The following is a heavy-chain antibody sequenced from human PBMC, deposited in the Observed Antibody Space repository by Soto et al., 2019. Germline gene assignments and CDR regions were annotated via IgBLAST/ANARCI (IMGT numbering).Heavy chain of an antibody. D-gene: IGHD2-8*01. V-gene: IGHV4-59*01. J-gene: IGHJ1*01. CDR1: GGPITSYH. CDR3: ARDMHAGFTHYFEP. Sequence: SETLSLTCLVSGGPITSYHWRCIRQFPERGLEWIACTSYPGNTNYNPSRQRRVTTSMDTSKNQLSLKVTSMTAADTAVYYCARDMHAGFTHYFEPWGQGTLVTVSS. CDR2: TSYPGNT.